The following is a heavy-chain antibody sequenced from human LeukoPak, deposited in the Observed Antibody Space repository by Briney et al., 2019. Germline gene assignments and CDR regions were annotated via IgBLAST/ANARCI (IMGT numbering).Heavy chain of an antibody. J-gene: IGHJ4*02. CDR1: GFTFSSYW. CDR3: SRANAVNDGRNIGY. CDR2: ISSDGRIT. D-gene: IGHD1/OR15-1a*01. V-gene: IGHV3-74*01. Sequence: GRSLRLSCAASGFTFSSYWMHWVSQVPGKGLVWGSRISSDGRITDYADSVKGRFTISRDNARNTLSLQMNSLRAEDTAVYYCSRANAVNDGRNIGYWGQGTLVTVSS.